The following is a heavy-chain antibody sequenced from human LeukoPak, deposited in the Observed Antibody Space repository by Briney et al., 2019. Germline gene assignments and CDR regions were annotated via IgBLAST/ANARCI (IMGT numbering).Heavy chain of an antibody. CDR2: ISRSGDAT. CDR1: QFTFNTYA. D-gene: IGHD2-8*01. CDR3: ATLLIRGAFDY. Sequence: GGSLRLSCAASQFTFNTYAMNWVRQAPGKGLEWVSLISRSGDATYYADSVKGRFTISRDKSKDTLYLQMNSLRAEDTAVYYCATLLIRGAFDYWGQGTLVTVSS. V-gene: IGHV3-23*01. J-gene: IGHJ4*02.